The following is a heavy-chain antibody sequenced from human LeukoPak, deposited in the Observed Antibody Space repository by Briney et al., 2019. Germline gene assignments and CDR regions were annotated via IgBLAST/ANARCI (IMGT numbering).Heavy chain of an antibody. CDR2: MSPNSGDT. Sequence: ASVKVSCKASGYTFTSYDFNWVRQATGQRPEWMGWMSPNSGDTGYAQEFQDRVTMTRNTSISTAYMELSSLRSDDTAVYYCARGPPNWGYDYWGPGTLVTISS. V-gene: IGHV1-8*01. CDR1: GYTFTSYD. J-gene: IGHJ4*02. D-gene: IGHD7-27*01. CDR3: ARGPPNWGYDY.